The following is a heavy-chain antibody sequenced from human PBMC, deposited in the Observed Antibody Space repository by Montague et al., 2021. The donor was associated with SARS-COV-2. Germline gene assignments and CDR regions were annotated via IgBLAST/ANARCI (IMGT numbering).Heavy chain of an antibody. CDR2: INHSGST. D-gene: IGHD6-13*01. Sequence: SETLSLTCTISDGPISSYYWSWMRRPAGKGLEWIGEINHSGSTNYNPSLKSRVTISVDTSKNQFSLKLSSVTAADTAVYYCARGRSYSSWYGVNWFDPWGQGTLVTVSS. CDR3: ARGRSYSSWYGVNWFDP. CDR1: DGPISSYY. V-gene: IGHV4-34*01. J-gene: IGHJ5*02.